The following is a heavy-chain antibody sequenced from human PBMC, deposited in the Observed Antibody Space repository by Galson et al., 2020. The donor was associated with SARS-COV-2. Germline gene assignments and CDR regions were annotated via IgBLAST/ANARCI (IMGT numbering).Heavy chain of an antibody. CDR2: IGVGSIGT. CDR1: AFSFSNYV. CDR3: ARRSGGSPDY. V-gene: IGHV3-23*01. D-gene: IGHD1-26*01. J-gene: IGHJ4*02. Sequence: TGGSLRLSCAASAFSFSNYVMSWVRQAPGKGLEWVSAIGVGSIGTDYADSVKGRFIISRDDSENTAYLQMNSLRVEDTAVYYCARRSGGSPDYCCRGTLVAVSS.